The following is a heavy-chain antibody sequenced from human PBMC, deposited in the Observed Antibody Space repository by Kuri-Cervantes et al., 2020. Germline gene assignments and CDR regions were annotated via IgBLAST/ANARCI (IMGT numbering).Heavy chain of an antibody. V-gene: IGHV4-34*01. CDR1: GGSFSGYY. Sequence: GSLRLSCAVYGGSFSGYYWSWIRQPPGKGLEWIGEINHSGSTNYNPSLKSRVTTSVDTSKSQFSLKLSSVTAADTAVYYCARHKGTYRGLDYWGQGTLVTVSS. J-gene: IGHJ4*02. CDR2: INHSGST. D-gene: IGHD1-14*01. CDR3: ARHKGTYRGLDY.